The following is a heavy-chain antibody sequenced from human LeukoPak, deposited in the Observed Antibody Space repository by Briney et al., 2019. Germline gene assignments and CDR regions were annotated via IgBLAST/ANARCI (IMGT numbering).Heavy chain of an antibody. CDR1: GFTFSNYS. J-gene: IGHJ4*02. D-gene: IGHD3-10*01. CDR3: ARDKLINYYGSGSLDY. V-gene: IGHV3-21*01. CDR2: ISGSGGST. Sequence: GGSLRLSCAASGFTFSNYSMNWVRQAPGKGLEWVSAISGSGGSTYYADSVKGRFTISRDNAKNSLYLQMNSLRAEDTAVYYCARDKLINYYGSGSLDYWGQGTLVTVSS.